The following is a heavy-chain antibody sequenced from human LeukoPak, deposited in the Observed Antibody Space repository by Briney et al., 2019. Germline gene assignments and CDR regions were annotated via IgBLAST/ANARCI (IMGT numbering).Heavy chain of an antibody. Sequence: PGRPLRLSCAASGFTFSNYGMHWVRQAPGKGLEWVAVIWYDAGNKYYADSVKGRFTISRDTSKNTLYLQMNSLRAEDTAVYYCAGVSSSGWSVADYWGQGTLVTVSS. CDR2: IWYDAGNK. CDR1: GFTFSNYG. CDR3: AGVSSSGWSVADY. V-gene: IGHV3-33*01. J-gene: IGHJ4*02. D-gene: IGHD6-19*01.